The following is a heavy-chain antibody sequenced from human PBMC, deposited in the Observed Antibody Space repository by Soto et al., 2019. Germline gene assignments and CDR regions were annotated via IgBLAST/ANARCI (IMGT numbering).Heavy chain of an antibody. V-gene: IGHV4-31*11. Sequence: SEILSLTCAVSGGSISSGGYYWSWIREHPGKGLEWIGYIYYSGSTYYNPSLKSRVTISVDTSKNQFSLKLSSVTAADTAVYYCARALTTVTLFDPWGQGTLVTVSS. CDR1: GGSISSGGYY. J-gene: IGHJ5*02. CDR2: IYYSGST. D-gene: IGHD4-17*01. CDR3: ARALTTVTLFDP.